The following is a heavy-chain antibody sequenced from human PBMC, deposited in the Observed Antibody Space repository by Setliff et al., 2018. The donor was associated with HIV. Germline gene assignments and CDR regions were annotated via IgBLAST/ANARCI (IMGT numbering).Heavy chain of an antibody. CDR2: IYYDGCT. D-gene: IGHD2-2*01. Sequence: SETLSLTCTVSGGSIRTGAYYWGWLRQPPGKGLEWIGSIYYDGCTFYNPSLKIRLTMSLDTSKQQFSLRLSSVTAADTAIYYCARGGPSVPCTSVSCPPYYYMDVWGKGATVTVSS. CDR1: GGSIRTGAYY. CDR3: ARGGPSVPCTSVSCPPYYYMDV. J-gene: IGHJ6*03. V-gene: IGHV4-39*07.